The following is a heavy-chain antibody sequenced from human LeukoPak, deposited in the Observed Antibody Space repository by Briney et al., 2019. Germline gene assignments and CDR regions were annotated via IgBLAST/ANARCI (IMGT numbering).Heavy chain of an antibody. CDR3: ARGKLLWFGEL. Sequence: SGGSTSYADSVKGRFTISRDNSKNTLYLQMNSLRAEDTAVYYCARGKLLWFGELWGQGTLVTVSS. D-gene: IGHD3-10*01. CDR2: SGGST. V-gene: IGHV3-23*01. J-gene: IGHJ4*02.